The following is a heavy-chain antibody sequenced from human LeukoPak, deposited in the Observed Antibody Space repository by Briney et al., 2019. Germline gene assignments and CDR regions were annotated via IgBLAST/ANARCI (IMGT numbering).Heavy chain of an antibody. CDR3: ARSGYYTDY. J-gene: IGHJ4*02. V-gene: IGHV4-61*02. CDR1: GGSISSGSYY. Sequence: SETLSLTCTVSGGSISSGSYYWSWIRQPAGKGLEWIGRIYTSGSTNYNPSLKSRVTISVDTSKNQFSLKLSSVTAADTAVYYCARSGYYTDYWGQGTLVTVSS. CDR2: IYTSGST. D-gene: IGHD3-3*01.